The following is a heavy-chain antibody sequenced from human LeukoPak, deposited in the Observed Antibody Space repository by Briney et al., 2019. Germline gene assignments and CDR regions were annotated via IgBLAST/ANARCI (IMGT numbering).Heavy chain of an antibody. J-gene: IGHJ4*02. V-gene: IGHV3-30*02. D-gene: IGHD4-17*01. CDR2: IRYDGSNK. CDR1: GLTFSSYG. CDR3: AKDRELYDYGDYYFDY. Sequence: PGGSLRLSCAASGLTFSSYGMHWVRQAPGKGLEWVAFIRYDGSNKYYADSVKGRFTISRDNSKNTLYLQMNSLRAEDTAVYYCAKDRELYDYGDYYFDYWGQGTLVTVSS.